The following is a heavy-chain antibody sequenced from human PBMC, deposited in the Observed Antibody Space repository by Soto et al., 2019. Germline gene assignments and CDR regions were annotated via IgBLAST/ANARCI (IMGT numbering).Heavy chain of an antibody. J-gene: IGHJ5*02. Sequence: PGESLKISCNGSGYNFDTYWIGWVRQMPGKGLEWIGIIYGGDSDTRYNPSFQGQVTMSADKSLSTAYLQWSSLKASDTAIYFCARWAYVDENFDPWGQGTLVTVSS. CDR2: IYGGDSDT. CDR1: GYNFDTYW. V-gene: IGHV5-51*01. CDR3: ARWAYVDENFDP. D-gene: IGHD3-16*01.